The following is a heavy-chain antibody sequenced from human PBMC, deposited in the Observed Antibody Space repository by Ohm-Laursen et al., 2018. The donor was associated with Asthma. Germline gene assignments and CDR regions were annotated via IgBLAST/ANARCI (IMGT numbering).Heavy chain of an antibody. V-gene: IGHV2-70*04. CDR2: MDWDGDK. J-gene: IGHJ3*02. Sequence: TQTLTLTCTFSGFSLSTSGMRVNWIRQPPGKALEWLARMDWDGDKYYSTSLKTRLTISKDTSENQVVLTMTNMDPVDTATYYCARSVCSTSCYTAFDIWGQGTMVTVSS. D-gene: IGHD2-2*02. CDR3: ARSVCSTSCYTAFDI. CDR1: GFSLSTSGMR.